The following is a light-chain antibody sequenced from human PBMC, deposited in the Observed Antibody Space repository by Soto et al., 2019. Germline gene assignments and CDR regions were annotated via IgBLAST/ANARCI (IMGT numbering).Light chain of an antibody. CDR3: QQYYSTPRT. V-gene: IGKV4-1*01. CDR1: QSILSSSNNRNY. Sequence: DIVMTQSPDSLAVSLGERATINCKSSQSILSSSNNRNYLVWYQQKPGQPPRLLIHWASTRKFGDPDRFSGSGSGTDFTLTISSLQVEDVAVYYCQQYYSTPRTFGQGTKVEIK. CDR2: WAS. J-gene: IGKJ1*01.